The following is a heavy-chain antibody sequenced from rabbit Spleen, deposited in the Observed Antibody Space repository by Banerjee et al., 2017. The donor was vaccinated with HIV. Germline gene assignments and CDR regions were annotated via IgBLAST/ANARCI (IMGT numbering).Heavy chain of an antibody. V-gene: IGHV1S47*01. CDR3: ARDGAGGSYFAL. CDR1: GFDFSTYG. Sequence: QEHLKESGGGLVQPGGSLKLSCKASGFDFSTYGVSWVRQAPGKGLEWIGYIDPVFGITNYASSVKGRFTISRDNAQNTVFLQMTSLTAADTATYFCARDGAGGSYFALWGPGTLVTVS. D-gene: IGHD8-1*01. CDR2: IDPVFGIT. J-gene: IGHJ6*01.